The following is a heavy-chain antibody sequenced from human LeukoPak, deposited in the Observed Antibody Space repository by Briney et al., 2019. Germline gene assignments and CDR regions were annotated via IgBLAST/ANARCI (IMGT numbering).Heavy chain of an antibody. CDR1: GGSISSRTYY. CDR3: AREDVDTALVTTFDH. CDR2: IYYSGST. Sequence: SETLSLTCTVSGGSISSRTYYWGWIRQPPGKGLEWIGSIYYSGSTYYNPSLKSRVTISVDTSKNQFSLKVRSLTAADTAVYYCAREDVDTALVTTFDHWGQGALVTVSS. D-gene: IGHD5-18*01. J-gene: IGHJ4*02. V-gene: IGHV4-39*07.